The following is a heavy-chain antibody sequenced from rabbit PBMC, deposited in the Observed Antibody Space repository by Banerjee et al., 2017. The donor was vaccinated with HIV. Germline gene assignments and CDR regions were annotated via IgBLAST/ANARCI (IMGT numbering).Heavy chain of an antibody. CDR2: IDTSSGST. CDR1: GFDFSSYG. CDR3: ARGRIYDGDGYKL. D-gene: IGHD2-1*01. Sequence: QEQLVESGGGLVQPGGSLKLSCKASGFDFSSYGVSWVRQAPGKGLEWVACIDTSSGSTWYASWVNGRFTISRSTSLNTVTLQMTSLTAADTATYFCARGRIYDGDGYKLWGPGTLVTVS. V-gene: IGHV1S47*01. J-gene: IGHJ4*01.